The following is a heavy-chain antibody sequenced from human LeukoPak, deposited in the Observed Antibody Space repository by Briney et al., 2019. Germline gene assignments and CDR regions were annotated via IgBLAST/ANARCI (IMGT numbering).Heavy chain of an antibody. CDR1: GGSISSYY. V-gene: IGHV4-59*12. Sequence: SETLSLTCTVSGGSISSYYWSWIRQPPGKGLEWIGYIYYSGSTNYNPSLKSRVTISVDTSRNQFSLKLSSVTAADTAVYYCASFVVVTARGFAGFDYWGQGTLVTVSS. CDR3: ASFVVVTARGFAGFDY. J-gene: IGHJ4*02. D-gene: IGHD2-21*02. CDR2: IYYSGST.